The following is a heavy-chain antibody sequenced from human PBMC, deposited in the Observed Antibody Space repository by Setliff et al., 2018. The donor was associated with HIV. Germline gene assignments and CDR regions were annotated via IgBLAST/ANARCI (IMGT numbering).Heavy chain of an antibody. Sequence: GGSLRLSCAAPGFTFNNAWMSWVRQAPGKGLEWVGRIKIKADGETTDYPAPVKGRFTISRDDSKNILYLQMNSLKTEDTAVYYCSTNWITDGYTFGPRKYYFDYWGQGTLVTVSS. CDR3: STNWITDGYTFGPRKYYFDY. J-gene: IGHJ4*02. V-gene: IGHV3-15*01. D-gene: IGHD5-18*01. CDR2: IKIKADGETT. CDR1: GFTFNNAW.